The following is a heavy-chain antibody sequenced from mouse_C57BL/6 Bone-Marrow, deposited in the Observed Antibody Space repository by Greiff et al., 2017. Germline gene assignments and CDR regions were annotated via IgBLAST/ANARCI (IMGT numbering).Heavy chain of an antibody. CDR2: IDPENGDT. Sequence: VQLKESGAELVRPGASVKLSCTASGFNIKDDYMPWVKQRPEQGLEWIGWIDPENGDTEYASKFQGKATITADTSSNTAYLQLSSLTSDDTAVYYCTTLLWYPPFAYWGQGTLVTVSA. CDR1: GFNIKDDY. V-gene: IGHV14-4*01. J-gene: IGHJ3*01. CDR3: TTLLWYPPFAY. D-gene: IGHD2-1*01.